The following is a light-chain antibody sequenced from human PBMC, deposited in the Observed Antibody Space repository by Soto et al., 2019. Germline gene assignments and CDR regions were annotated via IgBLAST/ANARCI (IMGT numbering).Light chain of an antibody. Sequence: DIVMTQSPDCLAVSLGERATINCKSSQSVLYSSNNKNYLAWYQQKPRQPPKLLIYWASTRESGVPDRFSGSGSGTDFTLTISSLQAEDVAVYYCQQYYSTPWTFGQGTKVEIK. J-gene: IGKJ1*01. CDR3: QQYYSTPWT. CDR2: WAS. V-gene: IGKV4-1*01. CDR1: QSVLYSSNNKNY.